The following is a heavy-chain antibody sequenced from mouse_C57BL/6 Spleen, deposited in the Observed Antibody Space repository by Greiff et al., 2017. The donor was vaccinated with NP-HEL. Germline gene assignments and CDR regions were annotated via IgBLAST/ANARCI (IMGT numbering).Heavy chain of an antibody. CDR3: ARGGLAY. Sequence: EVKLVESGGGLVKPGGSLKLSCAASGFTFSSYAMSWVRQTPEKRLEWVATISDGGSYTYYPDNVKGRFTISRDNAKNNLYLQMSHLKSEDTAMYYCARGGLAYWGQGTLVTVSA. D-gene: IGHD3-3*01. CDR1: GFTFSSYA. V-gene: IGHV5-4*03. J-gene: IGHJ3*01. CDR2: ISDGGSYT.